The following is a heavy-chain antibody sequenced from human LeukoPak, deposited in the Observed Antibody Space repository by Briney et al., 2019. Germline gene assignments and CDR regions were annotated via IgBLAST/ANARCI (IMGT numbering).Heavy chain of an antibody. D-gene: IGHD3-10*01. CDR3: ARGSQDTMVREARYYFDY. Sequence: GGSLRLSCAASGFTFSSYSMNWVRQAPGKGLEWVSSISSSSSYIYYADSVKGRFTISRDNAKNSLYLQMNSLRAEDTAVYYCARGSQDTMVREARYYFDYWGQGTLVTVSS. CDR2: ISSSSSYI. J-gene: IGHJ4*02. CDR1: GFTFSSYS. V-gene: IGHV3-21*01.